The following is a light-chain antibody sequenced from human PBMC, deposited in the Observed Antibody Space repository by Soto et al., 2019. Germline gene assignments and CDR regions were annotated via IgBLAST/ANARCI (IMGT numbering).Light chain of an antibody. CDR3: QQANTFPVS. V-gene: IGKV1-12*01. CDR2: GAS. CDR1: QGINNW. J-gene: IGKJ3*01. Sequence: DIQMTQSPSSVSASVGDRVTITCRASQGINNWLAWYQQKPGKAPNLLIYGASNLQSGVPSRFNGSRSGTDFTLTISSLQPEDFATYSGQQANTFPVSFGPGTKLHVK.